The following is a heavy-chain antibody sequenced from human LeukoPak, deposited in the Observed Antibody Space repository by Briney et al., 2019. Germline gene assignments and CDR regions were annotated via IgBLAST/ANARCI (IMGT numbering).Heavy chain of an antibody. D-gene: IGHD5-18*01. CDR1: GYSFASYW. V-gene: IGHV5-51*01. CDR3: ARHLTAMAAAIDY. Sequence: GESLKISCKGSGYSFASYWIGWVRQMPGKGLEWMGIIYPGDSDTRYSPSFQGQVTISADKSISTAYLQWSSLKASDTAMYYCARHLTAMAAAIDYWGQGTLVTVSS. CDR2: IYPGDSDT. J-gene: IGHJ4*02.